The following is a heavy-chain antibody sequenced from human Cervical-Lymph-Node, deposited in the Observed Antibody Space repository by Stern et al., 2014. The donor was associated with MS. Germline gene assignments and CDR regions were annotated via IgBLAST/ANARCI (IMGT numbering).Heavy chain of an antibody. CDR1: GFTFSTYG. J-gene: IGHJ4*02. Sequence: VQLVESGGGVVQTGRSLRLSCATSGFTFSTYGMNWVRQAPGKGLEWVAVISYDGSHKYYVDSVKGRFTISRDNSKNTLYLQMNSLRPEDTAVYYCVLVDTVMDRAFDYWGQGTLVTVSS. V-gene: IGHV3-30*03. CDR3: VLVDTVMDRAFDY. CDR2: ISYDGSHK. D-gene: IGHD5-18*01.